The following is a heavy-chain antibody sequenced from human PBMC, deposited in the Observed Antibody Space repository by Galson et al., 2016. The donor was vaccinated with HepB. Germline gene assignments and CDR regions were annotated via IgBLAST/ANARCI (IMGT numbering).Heavy chain of an antibody. CDR3: AKHDYSRAGEDYHYYGMDV. J-gene: IGHJ6*02. CDR2: ISPNNANT. V-gene: IGHV1-18*01. D-gene: IGHD4-11*01. CDR1: GDTFTSYG. Sequence: SVKVSCKASGDTFTSYGISWVRQAPGQGLEWMGWISPNNANTNPGQNLQDRVTMTADTSTNTAYMELRSLKSDDTAVYYCAKHDYSRAGEDYHYYGMDVWGQGTTVTVSS.